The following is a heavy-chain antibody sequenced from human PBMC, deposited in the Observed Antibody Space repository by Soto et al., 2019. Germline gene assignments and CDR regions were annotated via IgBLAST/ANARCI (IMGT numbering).Heavy chain of an antibody. CDR1: GGSISSYY. D-gene: IGHD6-19*01. Sequence: SETLSLTCTVSGGSISSYYWSWIRQPPGKGLEWIGYIYYSGSTNYNPSLKSRVTISVDTSKNQFSLKLSSVTAADTAVYYCAASGGGSGWNWFDPWGQGTLVTVSS. J-gene: IGHJ5*02. V-gene: IGHV4-59*08. CDR3: AASGGGSGWNWFDP. CDR2: IYYSGST.